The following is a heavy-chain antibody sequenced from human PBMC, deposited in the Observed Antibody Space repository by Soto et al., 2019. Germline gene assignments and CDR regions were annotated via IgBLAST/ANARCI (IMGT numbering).Heavy chain of an antibody. D-gene: IGHD6-13*01. Sequence: GGSLRLSCTASGFTFSSYGMHWIRQAPGKGLEWVAVISYNGSNKYYADSVKGRFTISRDNSKNTLYLQMNSMRAEDAAVYYCAKDTSSWTTGRLNWFDPWGQGTLVTVSS. J-gene: IGHJ5*02. CDR3: AKDTSSWTTGRLNWFDP. CDR2: ISYNGSNK. V-gene: IGHV3-30*18. CDR1: GFTFSSYG.